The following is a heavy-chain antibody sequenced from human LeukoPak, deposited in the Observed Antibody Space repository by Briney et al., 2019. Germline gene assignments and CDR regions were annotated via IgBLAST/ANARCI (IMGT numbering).Heavy chain of an antibody. V-gene: IGHV4-39*01. CDR3: ARLTALAGHRGAFDI. CDR2: IYYNGNT. CDR1: GGSIGGHTFY. D-gene: IGHD6-19*01. Sequence: SETLSLTCNVSGGSIGGHTFYWAWIPQPPGKGLEWIATIYYNGNTFYDPSLKSRVAISIDMSKSQFSLHLSSVTAADTAIYYCARLTALAGHRGAFDIWGPGTMVTVSS. J-gene: IGHJ3*02.